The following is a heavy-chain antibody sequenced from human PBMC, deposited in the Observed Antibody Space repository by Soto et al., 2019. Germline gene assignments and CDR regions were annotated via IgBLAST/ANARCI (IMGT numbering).Heavy chain of an antibody. CDR3: AKGRLDY. CDR2: ISSGGTE. V-gene: IGHV3-23*01. CDR1: GFTLSSDF. Sequence: EVQLLESGGDLVQPGGSLRLSCAASGFTLSSDFMSWVRQAPGKGLEWVSLISSGGTEYYADSVKGRFTISRDTSKNTLFLQMNSLAAEDTGIYYCAKGRLDYWGKGTLVTVAS. J-gene: IGHJ4*02.